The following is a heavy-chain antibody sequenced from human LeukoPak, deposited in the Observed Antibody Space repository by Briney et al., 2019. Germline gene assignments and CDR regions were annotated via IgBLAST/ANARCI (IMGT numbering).Heavy chain of an antibody. D-gene: IGHD6-13*01. CDR2: IYYSGST. J-gene: IGHJ4*02. V-gene: IGHV4-59*01. CDR3: ARGYSSWYNY. Sequence: SETLSLTCTVSGVSISSYYWSWIRQPPGKGLEWIGYIYYSGSTNYNPSLKSRVTISVDTSKNQFSLKLSSVTAADTAVYYCARGYSSWYNYWGQGTLVTVSS. CDR1: GVSISSYY.